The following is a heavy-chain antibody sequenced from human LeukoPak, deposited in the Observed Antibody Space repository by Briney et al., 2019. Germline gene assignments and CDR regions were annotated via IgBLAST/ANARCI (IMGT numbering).Heavy chain of an antibody. V-gene: IGHV3-20*04. CDR1: GFTFDDYG. CDR2: IIWNGGST. D-gene: IGHD3-9*01. J-gene: IGHJ4*02. Sequence: GGSLRLSCAASGFTFDDYGMSWVRQAPGKGLEWVSGIIWNGGSTDYADSVKGRFTISSDNAKNSLYLQMNSLRAGDTALYYCARVGTYYDILAGYYGTYFDYWGQGTLVTVS. CDR3: ARVGTYYDILAGYYGTYFDY.